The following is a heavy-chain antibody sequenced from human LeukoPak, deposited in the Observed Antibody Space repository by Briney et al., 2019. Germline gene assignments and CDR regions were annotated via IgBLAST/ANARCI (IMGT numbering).Heavy chain of an antibody. J-gene: IGHJ5*02. Sequence: GGSLRLSCAASGFTFSSYGIHWVRQAPGKGLEWVGFIRYDGSNKYYADSVKGRFIISRDNSKNTLYLQMNSLRVEDTAVYYCHCSGGNCYTPWGQGTLVTVSS. D-gene: IGHD2-15*01. CDR2: IRYDGSNK. CDR3: HCSGGNCYTP. V-gene: IGHV3-30*02. CDR1: GFTFSSYG.